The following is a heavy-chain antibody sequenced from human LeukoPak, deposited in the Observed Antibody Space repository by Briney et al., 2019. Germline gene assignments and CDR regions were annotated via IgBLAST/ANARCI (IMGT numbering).Heavy chain of an antibody. J-gene: IGHJ4*02. CDR3: ATAPGIAAAEGY. CDR2: FDPEDRET. V-gene: IGHV1-24*01. D-gene: IGHD6-13*01. Sequence: ASAKVSCKVSGYTLNELPMHRVRQAPGKGPEWKGGFDPEDRETIYAQTFQGRVTMTEDTSTDTAYMELSSLRSEDTSVYYWATAPGIAAAEGYWGQGTLVTVSS. CDR1: GYTLNELP.